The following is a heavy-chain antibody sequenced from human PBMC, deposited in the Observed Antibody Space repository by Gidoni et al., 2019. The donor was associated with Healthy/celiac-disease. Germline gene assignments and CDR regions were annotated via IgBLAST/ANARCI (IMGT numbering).Heavy chain of an antibody. V-gene: IGHV3-9*01. CDR3: AKGSEYYYDSSGYYY. CDR1: GFTFDDYA. Sequence: EVQLVESGGGLVQPGRSLRLSCAASGFTFDDYAMHWVRQAPGKGLEWVSGISWNSGSIGYADSVKGRFTISRDNAKNSLYLQMNSLRAEDTALYYCAKGSEYYYDSSGYYYWGQGTLVTVSS. J-gene: IGHJ4*02. CDR2: ISWNSGSI. D-gene: IGHD3-22*01.